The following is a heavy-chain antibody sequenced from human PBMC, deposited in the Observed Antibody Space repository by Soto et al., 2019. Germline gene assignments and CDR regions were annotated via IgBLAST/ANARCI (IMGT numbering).Heavy chain of an antibody. CDR2: IRSKANSYAT. CDR3: TRAPSGDNALDDAFDI. D-gene: IGHD3-10*01. CDR1: GFTFSGSA. V-gene: IGHV3-73*01. J-gene: IGHJ3*02. Sequence: PGGSLRLSCAASGFTFSGSAMHWVRQASGKGLEWVGRIRSKANSYATAYAASVKGRFTISRDDSKNTAYLQMNSLKTEDTAVYYCTRAPSGDNALDDAFDIWGQGTMVTVSS.